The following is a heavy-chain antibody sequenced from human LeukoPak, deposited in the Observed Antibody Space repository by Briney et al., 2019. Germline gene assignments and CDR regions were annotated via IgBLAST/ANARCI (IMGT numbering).Heavy chain of an antibody. Sequence: GGSLRLSCAASGFTFSSYWMSWVRQAPGKGLEWVANMKEDGSLKYYVDSVKGRFTISRDNAKNSLYLQMNNLRAEDTAVYYCASTVGLDYWGQGTLVTVSS. CDR2: MKEDGSLK. CDR1: GFTFSSYW. J-gene: IGHJ4*02. D-gene: IGHD3-16*01. V-gene: IGHV3-7*01. CDR3: ASTVGLDY.